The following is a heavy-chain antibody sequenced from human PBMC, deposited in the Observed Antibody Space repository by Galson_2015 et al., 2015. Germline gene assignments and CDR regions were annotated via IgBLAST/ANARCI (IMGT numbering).Heavy chain of an antibody. CDR3: ARSPKSTSCYKCTDAGDAFDI. V-gene: IGHV3-30-3*01. J-gene: IGHJ3*02. CDR1: GFTFSSYA. D-gene: IGHD2-2*02. CDR2: ISYDGSNK. Sequence: SLRLSCAASGFTFSSYAMHWVRQAPGKGLEWVAVISYDGSNKYYADSVKGRFTISRDNSKNTLYLQMNSLRAEDTAVYYCARSPKSTSCYKCTDAGDAFDIWGQGTMVTVSS.